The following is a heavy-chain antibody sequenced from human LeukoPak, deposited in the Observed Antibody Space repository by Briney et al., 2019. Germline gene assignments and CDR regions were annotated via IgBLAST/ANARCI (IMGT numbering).Heavy chain of an antibody. V-gene: IGHV3-21*06. J-gene: IGHJ4*02. Sequence: GGSLRLSCGASGSTFSSYSMNWVRQAPGKGLEWVSCISSSSSYIYYADSVKGRFTISRDNAKNLVYLQMNSLRAEDTAVYYCTRLAAAGSGRWAPDYWGQGTLVTVSS. CDR2: ISSSSSYI. CDR1: GSTFSSYS. D-gene: IGHD1-14*01. CDR3: TRLAAAGSGRWAPDY.